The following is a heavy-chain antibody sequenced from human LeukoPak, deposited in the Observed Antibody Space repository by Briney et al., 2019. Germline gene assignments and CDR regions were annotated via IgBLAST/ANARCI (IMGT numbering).Heavy chain of an antibody. CDR3: ARVIEAEAGTGGGY. D-gene: IGHD6-19*01. CDR1: GYTFTGYY. Sequence: GASVKVSCKASGYTFTGYYMHWVRQAPGQGLEWMGWINPNSGGTNYAQKFQGRVTMTRDTSISTAYMELSRLRSDDTAVYYCARVIEAEAGTGGGYWGQGTLVTVSS. V-gene: IGHV1-2*02. CDR2: INPNSGGT. J-gene: IGHJ4*02.